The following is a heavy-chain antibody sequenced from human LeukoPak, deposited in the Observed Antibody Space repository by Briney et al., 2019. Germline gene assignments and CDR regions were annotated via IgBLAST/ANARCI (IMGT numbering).Heavy chain of an antibody. CDR3: ATYISGWPFFDY. Sequence: SETLSLTCTVSGGSISSYDWSWIRQPAGKGLEWIGRIYTTGNTNYHPSLKSRVTMSVDTSKNQFSLKLSSVTAADTAMYYCATYISGWPFFDYWGPGTLVTVSS. V-gene: IGHV4-59*10. J-gene: IGHJ4*02. CDR1: GGSISSYD. D-gene: IGHD6-19*01. CDR2: IYTTGNT.